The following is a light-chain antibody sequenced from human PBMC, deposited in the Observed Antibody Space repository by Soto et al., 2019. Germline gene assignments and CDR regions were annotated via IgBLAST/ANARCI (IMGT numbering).Light chain of an antibody. CDR3: QSYDNRLSSWV. CDR2: GNN. CDR1: RANIGAGYD. Sequence: QSVLTQPPSVSGAPGQRVIISCAGTRANIGAGYDVNWYQQPTGAAPKLLIYGNNNRPSGVPDRFSGAKSYASASLAITGLQAEDEGDYFCQSYDNRLSSWVFGGGTQLTVL. J-gene: IGLJ3*02. V-gene: IGLV1-40*01.